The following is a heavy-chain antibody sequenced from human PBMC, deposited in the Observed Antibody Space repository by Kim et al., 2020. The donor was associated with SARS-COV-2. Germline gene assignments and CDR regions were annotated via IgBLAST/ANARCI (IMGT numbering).Heavy chain of an antibody. CDR3: ARRQFKSGCYYFVH. J-gene: IGHJ4*02. CDR2: INSDGTTT. CDR1: GFTFSSHW. Sequence: GGSLRLSCAASGFTFSSHWMHWVRQAPGKGLVWVSRINSDGTTTSYGDSVKGRFTISRDNAKNTLYLQMNSLRAEDTAVYYCARRQFKSGCYYFVHCGLG. D-gene: IGHD6-19*01. V-gene: IGHV3-74*01.